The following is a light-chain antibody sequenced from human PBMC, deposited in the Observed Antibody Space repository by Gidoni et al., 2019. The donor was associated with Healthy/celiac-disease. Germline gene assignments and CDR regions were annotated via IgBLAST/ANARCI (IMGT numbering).Light chain of an antibody. Sequence: DNQMTQSPSTLSASVGDRVTITCRASQSISSWLAWYQQKPGKAPKLLIYDASSLESGVPSRFSGSGSGTEFTLTISSLQPDDFATYYCQQYNSYRYTFGQGTKLEIK. J-gene: IGKJ2*01. CDR2: DAS. V-gene: IGKV1-5*01. CDR3: QQYNSYRYT. CDR1: QSISSW.